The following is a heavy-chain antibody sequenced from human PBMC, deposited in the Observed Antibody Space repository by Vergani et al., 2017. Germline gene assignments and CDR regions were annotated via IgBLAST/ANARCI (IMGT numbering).Heavy chain of an antibody. CDR1: GFTFSTYA. Sequence: EVQLLESGGSLKQPRGSVRLSCAASGFTFSTYAMHWVRQAPGQGLEWVSALTGGGGSTYYADSFKRRVIISRDNSRDTLYPQMHSMRHEDASTYYCVKDAGGYENFVDSWSQGTLVTVSS. CDR3: VKDAGGYENFVDS. CDR2: LTGGGGST. V-gene: IGHV3-23*01. J-gene: IGHJ4*02. D-gene: IGHD5-12*01.